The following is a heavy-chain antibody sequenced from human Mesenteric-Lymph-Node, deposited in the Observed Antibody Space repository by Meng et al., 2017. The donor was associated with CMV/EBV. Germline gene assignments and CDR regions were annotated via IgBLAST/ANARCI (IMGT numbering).Heavy chain of an antibody. CDR2: TYYRSKWYN. V-gene: IGHV6-1*01. J-gene: IGHJ2*01. CDR3: ARDSRELRSSPGRSYWYFDL. CDR1: NSAA. D-gene: IGHD6-6*01. Sequence: NSAAWNWLRQSPSRGLEWLGRTYYRSKWYNDYAVSVKSRITINPDTSKNQFSLQLNSVTPEDTAVYYCARDSRELRSSPGRSYWYFDLWGRGTLVTVSS.